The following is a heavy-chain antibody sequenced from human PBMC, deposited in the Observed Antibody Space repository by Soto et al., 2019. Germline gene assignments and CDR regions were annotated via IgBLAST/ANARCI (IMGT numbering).Heavy chain of an antibody. D-gene: IGHD2-2*01. CDR1: GYTFTSYG. CDR3: ARDIPPVVPPLYGMDV. V-gene: IGHV1-18*01. J-gene: IGHJ6*02. Sequence: QVQLVQSGAEVKKPGASVKVSCKASGYTFTSYGISWVRQAPGQGLEWMGWISAFNGNTNYAQKLQGRVTMTTDTSTSTAYMELRSLRSDDTAVYYCARDIPPVVPPLYGMDVWGQGTTVTVSS. CDR2: ISAFNGNT.